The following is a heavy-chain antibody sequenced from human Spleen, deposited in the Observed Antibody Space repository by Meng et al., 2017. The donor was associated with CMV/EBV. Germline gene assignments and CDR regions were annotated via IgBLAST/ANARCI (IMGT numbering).Heavy chain of an antibody. V-gene: IGHV4-4*02. Sequence: SETLSLTCAVSGGSISSSNWWSWVRQPPGKGLEWIGEIYHSGSTNYNPSLKSRVTISVDKSKNQFSLKLSSVTAADTAVYYCARDGIWFGELLTSNNYYYGMDVWGQGTTVTVSS. CDR1: GGSISSSNW. CDR3: ARDGIWFGELLTSNNYYYGMDV. J-gene: IGHJ6*02. D-gene: IGHD3-10*01. CDR2: IYHSGST.